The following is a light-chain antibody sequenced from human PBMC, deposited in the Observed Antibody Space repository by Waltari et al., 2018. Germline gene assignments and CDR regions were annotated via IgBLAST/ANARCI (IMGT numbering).Light chain of an antibody. J-gene: IGLJ1*01. Sequence: QSALTQPASVSGSPGQSITLPCTGTSNDIGNYDLVSWYQQRPGEAPKLLMYGATKRPSGVSKRFSGSKSGKTASLTISGLQTEDEADYYCFSFVAANSFVFGPGTKVTVL. V-gene: IGLV2-23*01. CDR1: SNDIGNYDL. CDR3: FSFVAANSFV. CDR2: GAT.